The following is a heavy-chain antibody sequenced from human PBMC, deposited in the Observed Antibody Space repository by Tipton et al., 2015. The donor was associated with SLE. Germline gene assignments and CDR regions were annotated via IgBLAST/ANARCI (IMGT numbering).Heavy chain of an antibody. D-gene: IGHD4-11*01. CDR2: ISYDGSNK. J-gene: IGHJ6*03. Sequence: RSLRLSCAASGFTFSSYAMHWVRQAPGKGLEWVAVISYDGSNKYYADSVKGRFTISRDNSKNTLYLQMNSLRAEDTAVYYCARDGPTPFYYYYMDVWGKGTTVTVSS. CDR1: GFTFSSYA. CDR3: ARDGPTPFYYYYMDV. V-gene: IGHV3-30-3*01.